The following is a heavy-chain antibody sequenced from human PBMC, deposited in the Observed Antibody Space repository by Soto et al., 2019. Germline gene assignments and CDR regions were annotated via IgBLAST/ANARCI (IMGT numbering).Heavy chain of an antibody. CDR3: ARARSSSRYYFDY. CDR1: GGSTSSYY. J-gene: IGHJ4*02. D-gene: IGHD6-6*01. Sequence: PSETLSLTCTVSGGSTSSYYWSCIRQPPGKGLEWIGYIYYSGSTNYNPSLKSRVTISVDTSKNQFSLKLSSVTAADTAVYYCARARSSSRYYFDYWGQGTLVTVSS. V-gene: IGHV4-59*01. CDR2: IYYSGST.